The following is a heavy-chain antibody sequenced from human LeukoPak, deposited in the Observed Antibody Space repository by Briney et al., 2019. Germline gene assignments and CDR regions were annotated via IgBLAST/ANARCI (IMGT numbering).Heavy chain of an antibody. CDR3: AGEEAAQGFDAFHI. CDR2: INHSGTT. J-gene: IGHJ3*02. D-gene: IGHD3-10*01. CDR1: GDSFSDYY. Sequence: SETLSLTCAVYGDSFSDYYWSWIRQPPGKGPEWIGEINHSGTTNSHPSLKSRVTISADTSKNQVSLKLASVTAADTAVYYCAGEEAAQGFDAFHIWGQGTMVTVSS. V-gene: IGHV4-34*01.